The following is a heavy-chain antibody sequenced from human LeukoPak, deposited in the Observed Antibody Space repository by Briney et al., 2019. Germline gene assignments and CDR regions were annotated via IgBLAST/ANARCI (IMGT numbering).Heavy chain of an antibody. J-gene: IGHJ4*02. CDR3: ARAILLWFGELSPSDY. CDR1: GYTFTGYY. V-gene: IGHV3-30-3*01. Sequence: SCKASGYTFTGYYMHWVRQAPGKGLEWVAVISYDGSNKYYADSVKGRFTISRDNSKNTLYLQMNSLRAEDTAVYYCARAILLWFGELSPSDYWGQGTLVTVSS. D-gene: IGHD3-10*01. CDR2: ISYDGSNK.